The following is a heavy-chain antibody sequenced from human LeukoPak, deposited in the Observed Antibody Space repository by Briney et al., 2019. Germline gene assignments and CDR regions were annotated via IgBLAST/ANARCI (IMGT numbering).Heavy chain of an antibody. CDR2: INPNSGGT. J-gene: IGHJ4*02. CDR1: GYTFTGYY. Sequence: ASVKVSCKASGYTFTGYYMHWVRQAPGQGLEWMGRINPNSGGTNYVQKFQGRVTMTRDTSISTAYMELSRLRSDDTAVYYCARDDYDFWSGYYIYFDYWGQGTLVTVSS. V-gene: IGHV1-2*06. CDR3: ARDDYDFWSGYYIYFDY. D-gene: IGHD3-3*01.